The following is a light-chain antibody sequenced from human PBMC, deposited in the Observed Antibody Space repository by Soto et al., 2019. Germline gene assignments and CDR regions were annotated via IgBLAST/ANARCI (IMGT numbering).Light chain of an antibody. J-gene: IGKJ3*01. Sequence: DIQMTQSPSAVSAPVGDRVTITCRASQDINRWLAWHQQRPGEGPNLLIFSASTLQSGFPSRFSGSGSGTDFTLTITNLQHEAIAPYYCQQAHSFPLTFGPGTKVALK. CDR2: SAS. CDR3: QQAHSFPLT. V-gene: IGKV1-12*01. CDR1: QDINRW.